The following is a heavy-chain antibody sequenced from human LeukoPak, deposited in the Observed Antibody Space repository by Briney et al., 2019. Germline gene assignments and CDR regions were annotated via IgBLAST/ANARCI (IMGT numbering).Heavy chain of an antibody. V-gene: IGHV1-2*02. CDR1: GYTFTGYY. CDR2: INPNSGGT. Sequence: ASEKVSCKASGYTFTGYYMHWVRQAPGQGLEWVGWINPNSGGTNYAQKFQGRVTMTRDTSISTAYMELSRLRSDDTAVYYCATTKQQLVRGYFDYWGQGTLVTVSS. CDR3: ATTKQQLVRGYFDY. D-gene: IGHD6-13*01. J-gene: IGHJ4*02.